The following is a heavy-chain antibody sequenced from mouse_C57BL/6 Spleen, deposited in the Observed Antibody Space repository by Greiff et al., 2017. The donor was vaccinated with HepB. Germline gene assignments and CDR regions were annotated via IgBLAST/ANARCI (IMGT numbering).Heavy chain of an antibody. CDR1: GYTFTSYG. Sequence: QVQLKESGAELARPGASVKLSCKASGYTFTSYGISWVKQRTGQGLEWIGEIYPRSGNTYSNEKFKGKATLTADKSSSTAYMELRSRTSEDSAVYFCARSITTVVDWYFDVWGTGTTVTVSS. V-gene: IGHV1-81*01. D-gene: IGHD1-1*01. CDR3: ARSITTVVDWYFDV. CDR2: IYPRSGNT. J-gene: IGHJ1*03.